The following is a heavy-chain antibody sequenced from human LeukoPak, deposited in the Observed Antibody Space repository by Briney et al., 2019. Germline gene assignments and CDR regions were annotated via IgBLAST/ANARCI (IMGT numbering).Heavy chain of an antibody. J-gene: IGHJ6*04. CDR2: FDPEDGET. CDR1: GYTLTELS. Sequence: ASVKVSCKVSGYTLTELSMHWARQAPGKGLEWMGGFDPEDGETIYAQKFQGRVTMTEDTSTDTAYIELSSLRSEDTAVYYCATELRYSYGYPNYYYGMDVWGKGTTVTVSS. V-gene: IGHV1-24*01. D-gene: IGHD5-18*01. CDR3: ATELRYSYGYPNYYYGMDV.